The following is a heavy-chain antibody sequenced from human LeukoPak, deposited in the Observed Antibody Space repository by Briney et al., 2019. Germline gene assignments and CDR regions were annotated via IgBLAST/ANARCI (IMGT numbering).Heavy chain of an antibody. CDR2: IYYSGST. J-gene: IGHJ4*02. D-gene: IGHD2-2*01. V-gene: IGHV4-59*01. Sequence: SETLSLTCTVSGGSISSYYWSWIRQPPGKGLEWIGYIYYSGSTNYNPSLKSRVTISVDTSKNQFSLKLSSVTAADTAVYYCAREDCSSTSCLIDYWGQGTLVTVSP. CDR1: GGSISSYY. CDR3: AREDCSSTSCLIDY.